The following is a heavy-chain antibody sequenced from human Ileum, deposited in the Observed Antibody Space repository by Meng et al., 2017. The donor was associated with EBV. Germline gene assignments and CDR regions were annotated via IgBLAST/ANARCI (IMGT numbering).Heavy chain of an antibody. CDR1: NGSVSSYGYY. Sequence: QLQGSCQGLVKPSETLSPPCSVSNGSVSSYGYYWTWIRQPPGKGLEWIGYMSYTGSTNYKSTLKSRVTISVDKSKNQFSLKLSSVTAADTAVYYCARERGGGDRGIQWGQGTLVTVPS. CDR3: ARERGGGDRGIQ. D-gene: IGHD2-21*02. V-gene: IGHV4-61*08. CDR2: MSYTGST. J-gene: IGHJ4*02.